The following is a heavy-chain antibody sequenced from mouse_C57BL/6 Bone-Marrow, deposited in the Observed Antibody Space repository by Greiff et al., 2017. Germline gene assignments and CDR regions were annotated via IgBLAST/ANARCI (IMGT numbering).Heavy chain of an antibody. V-gene: IGHV1-85*01. J-gene: IGHJ1*03. D-gene: IGHD1-1*01. Sequence: QVQLQQSGPELVKPGASVKLSCKASGYTFTSYDINWVKQRPGQGLEWIGWIYPRDGSTKYNEKFKGKATLTVDTSYRKAYMELQILTTEEAAVYFCARLEFDCSSGYWYFYVWGTGTTVTVSS. CDR2: IYPRDGST. CDR3: ARLEFDCSSGYWYFYV. CDR1: GYTFTSYD.